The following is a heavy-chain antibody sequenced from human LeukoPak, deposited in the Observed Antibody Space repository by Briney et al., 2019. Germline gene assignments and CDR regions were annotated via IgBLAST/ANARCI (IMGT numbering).Heavy chain of an antibody. CDR1: GFTFSSYE. Sequence: GGSLRLSCAASGFTFSSYEMNWVRQAPGKGLEWVSYVSGNGDTIYYAESVKGRFTISRDNAKNSLYLQMNSLRAEDTAVYYCAAIAVAGRDTDYWGQGTLVTVSP. J-gene: IGHJ4*02. CDR3: AAIAVAGRDTDY. D-gene: IGHD6-19*01. CDR2: VSGNGDTI. V-gene: IGHV3-48*03.